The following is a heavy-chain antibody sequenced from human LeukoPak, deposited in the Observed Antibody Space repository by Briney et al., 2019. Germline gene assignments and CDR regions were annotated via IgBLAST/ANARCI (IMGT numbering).Heavy chain of an antibody. CDR3: ARDSRYLAAAGYAFDI. V-gene: IGHV4-31*03. D-gene: IGHD6-13*01. CDR1: GGSISSGGYD. Sequence: SETLSLTCTVSGGSISSGGYDWGWIRQQRGKGREWIGYIYYSGSTYYNPSLKSRVTISVDTSKNQFSLKLSSVTAADTAVYYCARDSRYLAAAGYAFDIWGQGTMVTVSS. J-gene: IGHJ3*02. CDR2: IYYSGST.